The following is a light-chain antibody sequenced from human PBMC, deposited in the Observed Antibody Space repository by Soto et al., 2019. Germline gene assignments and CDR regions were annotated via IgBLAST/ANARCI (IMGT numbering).Light chain of an antibody. CDR2: YTS. CDR3: QQHNKWPST. Sequence: VLTRAPGTLSVTPGESATLSWMASQSVSSDLAWYQQKPGQAPRLLIYYTSTRATGFPARFSGGGSVTEFTLTFSSLQSEDSAFYYCQQHNKWPSTCGEGTRLEIK. CDR1: QSVSSD. J-gene: IGKJ5*01. V-gene: IGKV3-15*01.